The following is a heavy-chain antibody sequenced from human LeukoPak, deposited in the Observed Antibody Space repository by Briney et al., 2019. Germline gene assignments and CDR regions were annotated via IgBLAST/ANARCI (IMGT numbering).Heavy chain of an antibody. CDR3: ARGLGQLVQSDYYYYYMDV. Sequence: PSETLSLTCTVSGGSISSSSYYWGWIRQPPGKGLEWIGSIYYSGSTYYNPSLKSRVTISVDTSKNQFSLKLSSVTAADTAVYYCARGLGQLVQSDYYYYYMDVWGKGTTVTISS. J-gene: IGHJ6*03. CDR2: IYYSGST. V-gene: IGHV4-39*07. CDR1: GGSISSSSYY. D-gene: IGHD6-13*01.